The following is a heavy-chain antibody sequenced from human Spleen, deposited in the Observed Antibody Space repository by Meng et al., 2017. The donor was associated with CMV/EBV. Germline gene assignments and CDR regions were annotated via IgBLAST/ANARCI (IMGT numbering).Heavy chain of an antibody. V-gene: IGHV3-48*03. CDR2: ISTKSNSI. CDR1: GFSFSSHA. CDR3: ARVARGILNAYYFDS. J-gene: IGHJ4*02. Sequence: GGSLRLSCAVSGFSFSSHAMTWVRQVPGKGLEWIAYISTKSNSIYYADSVKGRFTISRDNAKNSLYLQMNSLSPDDTAIYYCARVARGILNAYYFDSWGQGILVTVSS. D-gene: IGHD6-13*01.